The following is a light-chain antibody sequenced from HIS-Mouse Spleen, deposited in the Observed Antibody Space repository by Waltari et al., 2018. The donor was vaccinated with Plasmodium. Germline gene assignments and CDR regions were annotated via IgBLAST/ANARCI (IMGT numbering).Light chain of an antibody. CDR1: QSISSW. CDR2: KAS. V-gene: IGKV1-5*03. CDR3: QQYNSYSWT. J-gene: IGKJ1*01. Sequence: IQMTQSPSPLSASVGARFTITCRASQSISSWLAWYQQKPGKAPKLLIYKASSLESGVPSRFSGSGSGTEFTLTISSLQPDDFATYYCQQYNSYSWTFGQGTKVEIK.